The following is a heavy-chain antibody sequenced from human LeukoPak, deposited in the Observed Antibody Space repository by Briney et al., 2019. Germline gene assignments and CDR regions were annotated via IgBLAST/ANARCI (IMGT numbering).Heavy chain of an antibody. CDR1: GLILRGHA. D-gene: IGHD6-19*01. Sequence: PGGSLTLSCEASGLILRGHAMSWVRQAPGKGLEWVSGIGDSGEIERYADSVKGRFTISRDNFRNTVYLEVRSLRPEDTAVYYCAKGYSSGWTPFDYWGQGTQVTVSS. J-gene: IGHJ4*02. CDR3: AKGYSSGWTPFDY. CDR2: IGDSGEIE. V-gene: IGHV3-23*01.